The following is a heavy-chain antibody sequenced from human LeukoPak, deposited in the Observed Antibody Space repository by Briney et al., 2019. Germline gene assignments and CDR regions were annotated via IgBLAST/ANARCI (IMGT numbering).Heavy chain of an antibody. CDR1: GGSISSYY. V-gene: IGHV4-59*01. J-gene: IGHJ4*02. Sequence: PSETLSLTCTVSGGSISSYYWSWIRQPPGKGPEWIGYIYYSGSTNYNPSLKSRVTISVDTSKNQFSLKLSSVTAAATAVYYCARGVGAKDPFDYWGQGTLATVSS. D-gene: IGHD1-26*01. CDR3: ARGVGAKDPFDY. CDR2: IYYSGST.